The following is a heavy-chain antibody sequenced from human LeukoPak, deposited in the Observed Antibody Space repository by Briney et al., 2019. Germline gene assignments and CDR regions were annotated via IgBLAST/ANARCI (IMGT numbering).Heavy chain of an antibody. D-gene: IGHD6-19*01. CDR1: GFTFSSYW. V-gene: IGHV3-7*01. CDR3: ASDDGGSGAGIDY. J-gene: IGHJ4*02. Sequence: GVSLRLSCAASGFTFSSYWMSWVRQAPGKRLEWVANINQDGTEKYYVDSVKGRFTISRDNAKNSLYVQMNSLRAEDTAVYYCASDDGGSGAGIDYWGQGTLVTVSS. CDR2: INQDGTEK.